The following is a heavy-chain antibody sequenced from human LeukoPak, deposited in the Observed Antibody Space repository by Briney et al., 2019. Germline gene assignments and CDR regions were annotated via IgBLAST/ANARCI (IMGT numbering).Heavy chain of an antibody. J-gene: IGHJ6*03. V-gene: IGHV4-34*01. CDR2: INHSGST. Sequence: SSETLSLTCAVYGGSFSGYYWSWIRQPPGKGLEWIGEINHSGSTNYNPSLKSRVTISVDTSKNQFSLKLSSVTAADTAVYYCARDIRYSYGFSVYYYYYMDVWGKGTTVTVSS. D-gene: IGHD5-18*01. CDR3: ARDIRYSYGFSVYYYYYMDV. CDR1: GGSFSGYY.